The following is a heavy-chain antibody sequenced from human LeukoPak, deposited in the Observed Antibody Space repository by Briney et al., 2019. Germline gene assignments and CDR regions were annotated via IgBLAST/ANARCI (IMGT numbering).Heavy chain of an antibody. Sequence: GGSLRLSCAASGFTFDDYAMHWVRQAPGKGLEWVAGISWNSGSIGYADSVKGRFTISRDNAKNSLYLQMNSLRAEDTALYYCARTSSPGAGIFYYFDYWGQGTLVTVSS. CDR1: GFTFDDYA. D-gene: IGHD6-13*01. CDR3: ARTSSPGAGIFYYFDY. V-gene: IGHV3-9*01. J-gene: IGHJ4*02. CDR2: ISWNSGSI.